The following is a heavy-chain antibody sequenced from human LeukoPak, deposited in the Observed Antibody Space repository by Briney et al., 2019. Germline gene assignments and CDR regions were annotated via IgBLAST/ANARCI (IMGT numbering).Heavy chain of an antibody. V-gene: IGHV1-2*02. CDR3: ARADSITMIVVVINDGAFDI. Sequence: GASVKVSCKASGYTFTGYYMHWVRQAPGQGLERMGWINPNSGGTNYAQKFQGRVTMTRDTSISTAYMELSRLRSDDTAVYYCARADSITMIVVVINDGAFDIWGQGTMVTVSS. CDR2: INPNSGGT. CDR1: GYTFTGYY. J-gene: IGHJ3*02. D-gene: IGHD3-22*01.